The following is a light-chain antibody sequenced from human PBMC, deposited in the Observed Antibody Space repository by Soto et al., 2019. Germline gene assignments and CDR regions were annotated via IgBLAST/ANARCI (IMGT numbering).Light chain of an antibody. V-gene: IGKV3-20*01. CDR1: QSVSSTY. CDR3: QQYGSSPRS. J-gene: IGKJ1*01. CDR2: GAS. Sequence: EIVLTQSPGTLSLSPGERATLSCRASQSVSSTYLAWYQHKLGQAPRLLIYGASSKASGIPDRFSGSGSGTDFTLTISRLESEDFAVDYCQQYGSSPRSFGQGTKV.